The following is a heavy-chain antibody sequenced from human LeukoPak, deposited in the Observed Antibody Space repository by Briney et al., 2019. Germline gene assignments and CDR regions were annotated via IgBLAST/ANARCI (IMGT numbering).Heavy chain of an antibody. V-gene: IGHV4-59*12. CDR2: TYYSGST. D-gene: IGHD3-10*01. J-gene: IGHJ4*02. CDR3: ARAGFGLAPHRGTPFDY. CDR1: GGFISSYY. Sequence: PSETLSLTCTVSGGFISSYYWSWVRQPPGKGLEWIGYTYYSGSTDYNPSLKSRVTISVDTSKNQFSLKLSSVTAADTAMYYCARAGFGLAPHRGTPFDYWGQGTLVTVSS.